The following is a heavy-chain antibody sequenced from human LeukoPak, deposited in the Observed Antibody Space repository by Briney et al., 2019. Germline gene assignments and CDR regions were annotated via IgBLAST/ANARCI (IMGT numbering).Heavy chain of an antibody. CDR3: ARDGAPTDYYGSPLHAFDI. V-gene: IGHV3-7*01. CDR2: IKQDGSEK. J-gene: IGHJ3*02. CDR1: GFTFSSYW. Sequence: GGSLRLSCAASGFTFSSYWMSWVRQAPGKGLEWVANIKQDGSEKYYVDSVKVRFTISRDNAKNSLYLQMNSLRAEDTAVYYCARDGAPTDYYGSPLHAFDIWGQGTMVTVSS. D-gene: IGHD3-10*01.